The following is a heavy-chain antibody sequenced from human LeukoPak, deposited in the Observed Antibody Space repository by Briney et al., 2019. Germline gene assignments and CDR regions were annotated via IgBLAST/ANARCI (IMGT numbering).Heavy chain of an antibody. CDR1: GFTFSSYE. V-gene: IGHV3-48*02. CDR3: ARESGHYSGNSGFYP. D-gene: IGHD3-10*01. CDR2: IGVRSSHK. J-gene: IGHJ5*02. Sequence: PGRSLRLSCAASGFTFSSYEMNWVRQAPGKGLEWVAFIGVRSSHKLSADSVEGRFTISRDDAKNLVFLQMSSLKDEDTAVYYCARESGHYSGNSGFYPWGQGTLVSVSS.